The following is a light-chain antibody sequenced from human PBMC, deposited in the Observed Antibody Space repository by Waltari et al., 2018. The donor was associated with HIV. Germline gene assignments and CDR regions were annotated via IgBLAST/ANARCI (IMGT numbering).Light chain of an antibody. CDR3: QQYDDVPYT. CDR2: DAS. J-gene: IGKJ2*01. V-gene: IGKV1-33*01. Sequence: DIQLTQSPASLSAPVGDSVTITCQAPQDISNFLDWYHQRPGKAPKLLIYDASELETGVPSRFSGRGYATDFTFTISSLQPEDSGTYYCQQYDDVPYTFGQGTKLEIK. CDR1: QDISNF.